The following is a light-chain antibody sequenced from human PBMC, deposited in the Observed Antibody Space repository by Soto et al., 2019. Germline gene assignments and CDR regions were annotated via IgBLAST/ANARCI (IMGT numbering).Light chain of an antibody. CDR1: QSVSSSY. J-gene: IGKJ1*01. CDR3: QQYGSSRWT. Sequence: EIVLTQSPGTLSLSPGERATLSCRASQSVSSSYLAWYQQKPVQAPRLLIYGAFSRATGIPGRFSGSGSGTDFTLTISRLETEDFAVYYSQQYGSSRWTSGQGTKVEIK. CDR2: GAF. V-gene: IGKV3-20*01.